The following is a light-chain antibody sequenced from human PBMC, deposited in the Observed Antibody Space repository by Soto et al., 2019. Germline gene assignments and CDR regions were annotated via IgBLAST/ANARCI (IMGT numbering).Light chain of an antibody. CDR1: ALPSQF. CDR2: LNT. Sequence: SYELTQPPSVSVSPGQTARITCSGDALPSQFAYWYQQKPRQAPVLVTYLNTERPSGITERFSGSSSGTTVTLTISGVQAEDEADYYCQSADSSGTYVIFGGGTKLTVL. V-gene: IGLV3-25*02. CDR3: QSADSSGTYVI. J-gene: IGLJ2*01.